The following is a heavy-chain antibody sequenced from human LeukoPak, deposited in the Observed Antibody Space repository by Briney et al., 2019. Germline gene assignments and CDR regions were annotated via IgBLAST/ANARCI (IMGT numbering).Heavy chain of an antibody. J-gene: IGHJ4*02. CDR3: TRDRTRYDFWSGYYKD. Sequence: GGSLGLSCTASGFTFGDYAMSWVRQAPGKGLEWVGFIRSKAYGGTTEYAASVKGRFTISRDDSKSIAYLQMNSLKTEDTAVYYCTRDRTRYDFWSGYYKDWGQGTLVTVSS. V-gene: IGHV3-49*04. CDR1: GFTFGDYA. D-gene: IGHD3-3*01. CDR2: IRSKAYGGTT.